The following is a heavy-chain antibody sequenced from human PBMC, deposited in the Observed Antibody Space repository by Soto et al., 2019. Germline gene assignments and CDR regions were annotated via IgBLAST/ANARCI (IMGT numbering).Heavy chain of an antibody. V-gene: IGHV2-26*01. CDR2: IFSNDEK. CDR1: GFSLSNARMG. D-gene: IGHD6-19*01. J-gene: IGHJ5*02. Sequence: QVTLKESGPVLVKPTETLTLTCTVSGFSLSNARMGVSWIRQPPGKALEWLAHIFSNDEKSYSTSLKSRLTISKDTSKSQVVLTMTNIDPVDTATYYCARIWAVAGFNWFDPWGQGTLVTVSS. CDR3: ARIWAVAGFNWFDP.